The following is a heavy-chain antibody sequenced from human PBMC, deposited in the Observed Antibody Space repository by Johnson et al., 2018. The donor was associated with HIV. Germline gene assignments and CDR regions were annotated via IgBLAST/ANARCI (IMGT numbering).Heavy chain of an antibody. CDR2: IYSGGNT. CDR1: GFTVSSNY. Sequence: VQLVESGGGLIQPGGSLRLSCAASGFTVSSNYMSWVRQAPGKGLEWVSIIYSGGNTYYADSVKGRFIISRDNSKNSLYLQMNSLRAEDTALYYCAKDNMVGANHDAFDIWDQGTMVTVSS. V-gene: IGHV3-53*01. J-gene: IGHJ3*02. D-gene: IGHD1-26*01. CDR3: AKDNMVGANHDAFDI.